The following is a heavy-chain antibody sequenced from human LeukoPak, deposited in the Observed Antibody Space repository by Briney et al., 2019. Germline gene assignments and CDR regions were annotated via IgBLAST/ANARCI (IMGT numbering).Heavy chain of an antibody. Sequence: GGSLTLSCVASGFSFRKYSMSWVRQAPGQGLEWVSRISGSEGNTYTADSVKGRFTISRDSSEDTLDLQMDSLRAEDTAVYYCARDLGGPWMATILGGADYWGQGTLVTGSS. CDR3: ARDLGGPWMATILGGADY. D-gene: IGHD5-24*01. CDR2: ISGSEGNT. CDR1: GFSFRKYS. V-gene: IGHV3-23*01. J-gene: IGHJ4*02.